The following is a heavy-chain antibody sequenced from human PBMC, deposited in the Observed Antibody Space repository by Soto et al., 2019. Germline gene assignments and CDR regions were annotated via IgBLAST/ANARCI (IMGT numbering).Heavy chain of an antibody. Sequence: PSETLSLTCTVYGGSFSDYFWSWIRQPPGKGLEWIGEINHSGTTNYNPSHKSRVTISLDTSKNHFSLNLTSVTAADTAVYYSEDTTRAYCTGTAFWGKGSTVTVPS. D-gene: IGHD5-18*01. CDR1: GGSFSDYF. V-gene: IGHV4-34*01. CDR2: INHSGTT. CDR3: EDTTRAYCTGTAF. J-gene: IGHJ6*04.